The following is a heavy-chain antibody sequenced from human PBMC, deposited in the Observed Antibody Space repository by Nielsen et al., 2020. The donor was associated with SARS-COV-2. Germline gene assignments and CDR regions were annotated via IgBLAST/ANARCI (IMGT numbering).Heavy chain of an antibody. V-gene: IGHV4-39*01. CDR3: ASGHRRGYSSSWYTSTFELMSY. CDR2: IYYSGST. D-gene: IGHD6-13*01. J-gene: IGHJ4*02. Sequence: WIRQPPGKGLEWIGSIYYSGSTYYNPSLKSRVTISVDTSKNQFSLKLSSVTAADTAVYYCASGHRRGYSSSWYTSTFELMSYWGQGTLVTVSS.